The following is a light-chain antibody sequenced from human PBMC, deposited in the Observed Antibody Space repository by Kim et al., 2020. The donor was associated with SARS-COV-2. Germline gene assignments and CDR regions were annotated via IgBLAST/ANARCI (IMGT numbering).Light chain of an antibody. J-gene: IGKJ4*01. CDR1: QIVLHGSKNKNH. V-gene: IGKV4-1*01. Sequence: ATINCHSSQIVLHGSKNKNHLAWYQQKPGQPPNLVIYWASTRASGVPDRFSGSGSGTDFTLTISSLQADDVAVYYCQQYYSTPLTFGGGTKVDIK. CDR3: QQYYSTPLT. CDR2: WAS.